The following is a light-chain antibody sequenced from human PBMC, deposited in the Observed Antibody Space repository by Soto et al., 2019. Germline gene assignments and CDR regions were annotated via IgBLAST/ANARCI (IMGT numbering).Light chain of an antibody. CDR2: DAS. J-gene: IGKJ2*01. CDR3: QQYDIPPT. V-gene: IGKV1-33*01. Sequence: DIPMTQSPSSLSASVGDRVTITCQASQDIRNFLNWYQQKPGKAPKLLIYDASNLETGVPSRFSGSGSGTDFTFTISSLQPEDIATYYCQQYDIPPTFGQGTKLEIK. CDR1: QDIRNF.